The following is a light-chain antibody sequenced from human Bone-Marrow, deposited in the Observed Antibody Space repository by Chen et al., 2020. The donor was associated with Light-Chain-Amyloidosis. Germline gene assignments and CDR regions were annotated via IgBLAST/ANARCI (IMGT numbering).Light chain of an antibody. CDR2: AAS. Sequence: AIQMTQSPSSLSASVGDRVTITCRASQGIRNDLGWYHQKPGKAPKLLIYAASSLQSGVPSRFSGSGSGTDFTLTISRLQPEDFATYYCLQDYNYPYTFGQGTKLEIK. V-gene: IGKV1-6*01. CDR3: LQDYNYPYT. J-gene: IGKJ2*01. CDR1: QGIRND.